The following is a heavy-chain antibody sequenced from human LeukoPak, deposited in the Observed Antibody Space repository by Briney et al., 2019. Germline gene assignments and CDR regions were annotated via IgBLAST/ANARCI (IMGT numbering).Heavy chain of an antibody. CDR1: GFTFSSFW. J-gene: IGHJ4*02. CDR3: ARDFSTWYSIDY. V-gene: IGHV3-74*01. D-gene: IGHD2-15*01. CDR2: INSVGSST. Sequence: PGGSLRLSCAASGFTFSSFWMHWVRQAPGKGLVWVSRINSVGSSTSYADSVKGRFTISRDNAKNTLYLQMNSLRPEDTAVYYCARDFSTWYSIDYWGRGTLVTVSS.